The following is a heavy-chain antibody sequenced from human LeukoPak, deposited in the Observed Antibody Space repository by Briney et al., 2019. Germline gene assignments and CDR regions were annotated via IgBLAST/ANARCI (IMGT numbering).Heavy chain of an antibody. Sequence: GGSLRLSCAASGFTFRNYAMNWVRQAPGKGLEWVSGITNSGGCTYYADSVKGRFTISRDNSQNTLYLQMNNLRAEDTAVYYCATNKEQLWFFHYWGQGTLVTVSS. CDR2: ITNSGGCT. CDR3: ATNKEQLWFFHY. CDR1: GFTFRNYA. J-gene: IGHJ4*02. D-gene: IGHD3-10*01. V-gene: IGHV3-23*01.